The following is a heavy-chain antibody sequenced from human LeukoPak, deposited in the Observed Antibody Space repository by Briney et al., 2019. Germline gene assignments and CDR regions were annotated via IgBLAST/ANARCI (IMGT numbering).Heavy chain of an antibody. J-gene: IGHJ4*02. CDR2: IYYSGST. CDR3: ARRGGSGSPSKVLDI. Sequence: SETLSLTCTVSGGSISSSYWNWIRQPPGKGLEWIGYIYYSGSTNYNPSLKSRVTISVDTSKNQFSLKLSSVTAADTAVYYCARRGGSGSPSKVLDIWGQGTLVTVSS. V-gene: IGHV4-59*08. CDR1: GGSISSSY. D-gene: IGHD3-10*01.